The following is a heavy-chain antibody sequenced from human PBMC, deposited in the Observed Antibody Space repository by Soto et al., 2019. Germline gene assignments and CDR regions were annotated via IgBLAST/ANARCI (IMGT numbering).Heavy chain of an antibody. J-gene: IGHJ6*02. V-gene: IGHV1-18*01. CDR2: ISGYNGNT. CDR3: AREGPAPYYYYGMDV. CDR1: GYSFTTYG. Sequence: QVQLVQSRGEVKKPGASVKVSCKTSGYSFTTYGISWVQQAPGQGLEWMGWISGYNGNTNYAQKLQGRVTMTTDTSTSTAYMELRSLRSDDTAVYYCAREGPAPYYYYGMDVWGQGSTVTVSS.